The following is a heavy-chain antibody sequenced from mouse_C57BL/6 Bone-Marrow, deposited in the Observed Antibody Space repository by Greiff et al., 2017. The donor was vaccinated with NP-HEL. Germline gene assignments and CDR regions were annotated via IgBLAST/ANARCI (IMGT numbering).Heavy chain of an antibody. CDR2: IWWDDDK. V-gene: IGHV8-8*01. CDR1: GFSLSTFGMG. Sequence: QVTLKESGPGILQPSQTLSLTCSFSGFSLSTFGMGVGWIRQPSGKGLEWLAHIWWDDDKYYNPALKSRLTISKDTSKNQVFLKIANVDTADTATYYCARTPYYSNFYAMDYWGQGTSVTVSS. J-gene: IGHJ4*01. D-gene: IGHD2-5*01. CDR3: ARTPYYSNFYAMDY.